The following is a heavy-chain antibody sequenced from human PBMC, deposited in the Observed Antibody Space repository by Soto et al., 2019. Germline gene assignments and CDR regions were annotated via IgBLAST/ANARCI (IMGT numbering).Heavy chain of an antibody. V-gene: IGHV3-30*18. CDR2: ISYDGSNK. J-gene: IGHJ4*02. CDR3: AKSRTTVTTKFDY. Sequence: QVQLVESGGGVVQPGRSPRLSCAASGFTFSSYGMHWVRQAPGKGLEWVAVISYDGSNKYYADSVKGRFTISRDNSKNTLYLQMNSLRAEDTAVYYCAKSRTTVTTKFDYWGQGTLVTVSS. D-gene: IGHD4-17*01. CDR1: GFTFSSYG.